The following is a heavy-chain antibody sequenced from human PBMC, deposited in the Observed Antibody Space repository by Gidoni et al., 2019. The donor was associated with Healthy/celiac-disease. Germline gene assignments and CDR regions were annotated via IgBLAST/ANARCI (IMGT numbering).Heavy chain of an antibody. Sequence: EVQLVESGGGLVKPGGSLRLSCAASGFTFSSYSMNWVRQAPGKGLEWVSSISSSSSYIYYADSVKGRFTISRDNAKNSLYLQMNSLRAEDTAVYYCARDPYFWNPYYYYGMDVWGQGTTVTVSS. CDR1: GFTFSSYS. J-gene: IGHJ6*02. CDR2: ISSSSSYI. D-gene: IGHD3-3*01. CDR3: ARDPYFWNPYYYYGMDV. V-gene: IGHV3-21*01.